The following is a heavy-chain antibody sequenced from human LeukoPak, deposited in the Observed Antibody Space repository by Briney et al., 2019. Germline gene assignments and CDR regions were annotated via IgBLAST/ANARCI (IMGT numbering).Heavy chain of an antibody. CDR2: INSDGSIT. CDR1: GFTFSSYW. J-gene: IGHJ4*02. CDR3: LCLGTITSAGTGY. Sequence: GGSLRLSCAASGFTFSSYWMHWVRQAPGEGLVWFSRINSDGSITNYADSVKGRYTISRDNAKSTLYLQMNSLRAEDTAVYYCLCLGTITSAGTGYWGQGTLVTVSS. V-gene: IGHV3-74*01. D-gene: IGHD6-13*01.